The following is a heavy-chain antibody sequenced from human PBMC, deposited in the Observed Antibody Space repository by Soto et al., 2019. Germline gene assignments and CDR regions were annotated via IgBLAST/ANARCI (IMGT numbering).Heavy chain of an antibody. J-gene: IGHJ6*02. CDR3: AKISFDGSSWYLRYYYYYGMDV. CDR2: ISYDGSNK. CDR1: GFTFSSYG. D-gene: IGHD6-13*01. V-gene: IGHV3-30*18. Sequence: PGGSLRLSCAASGFTFSSYGMHWVRQAPGKGLEWVAVISYDGSNKYYADSVKGRFTISRDNSKNTLYLQMNSLRAEDTAVYYCAKISFDGSSWYLRYYYYYGMDVWGQGTTVTVSS.